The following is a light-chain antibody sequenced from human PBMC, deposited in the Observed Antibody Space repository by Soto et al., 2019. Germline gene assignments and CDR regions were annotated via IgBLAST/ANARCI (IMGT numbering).Light chain of an antibody. CDR3: SSYTSSSTLYV. CDR2: EVS. CDR1: SRDVGGYNY. Sequence: QSPLTQPASVSGSPGQSTTISCTGTSRDVGGYNYVSWYQQHPGKAPKRMIYEVSNRPSGVSNRFSGSKSGNTATLTISGLRAEDEADYYCSSYTSSSTLYVFGTGTKVTVL. J-gene: IGLJ1*01. V-gene: IGLV2-14*01.